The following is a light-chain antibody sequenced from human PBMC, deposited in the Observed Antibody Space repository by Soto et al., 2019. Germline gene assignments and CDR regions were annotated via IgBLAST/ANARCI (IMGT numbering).Light chain of an antibody. V-gene: IGLV1-44*01. CDR1: TSNIGSNT. CDR3: ATWDDSRNGYV. CDR2: DND. J-gene: IGLJ1*01. Sequence: QAVVTQPPSASGTPGQRVTISASGSTSNIGSNTVSWYQQLPGTAPKLLIYDNDERHSGVPVRFSGSKSATSASLVISGLQSEDEGDYYCATWDDSRNGYVFGPGTKLTVL.